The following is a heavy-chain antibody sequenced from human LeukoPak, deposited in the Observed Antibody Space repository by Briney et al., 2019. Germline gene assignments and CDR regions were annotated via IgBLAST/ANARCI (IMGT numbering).Heavy chain of an antibody. CDR1: GGSISIYY. J-gene: IGHJ4*02. D-gene: IGHD1-26*01. V-gene: IGHV4-59*01. CDR2: IYNSGST. Sequence: SETLSLTCTVSGGSISIYYWSWIRQPPGKGLEWNGYIYNSGSTNYNPSLRSRVTISVDTSKNQFSLRLNSVTAADTAVYYCVRDRELTYWSQGTLVTVSS. CDR3: VRDRELTY.